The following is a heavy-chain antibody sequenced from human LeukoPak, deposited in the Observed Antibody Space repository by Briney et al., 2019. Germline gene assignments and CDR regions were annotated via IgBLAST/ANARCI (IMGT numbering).Heavy chain of an antibody. V-gene: IGHV1-69*16. Sequence: SVKVSCKASGGTFTSYTISSVRQAPGQAREWMGGIIPIIGTANTAQKIQGRDTITTDESASTAYMELSSLRSEDTAVYYCATELAYCGGDCYSGFDYWGQATLVTVS. J-gene: IGHJ4*02. CDR1: GGTFTSYT. CDR3: ATELAYCGGDCYSGFDY. D-gene: IGHD2-21*02. CDR2: IIPIIGTA.